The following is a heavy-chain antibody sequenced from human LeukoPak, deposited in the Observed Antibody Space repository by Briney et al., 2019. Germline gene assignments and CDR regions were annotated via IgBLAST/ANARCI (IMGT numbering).Heavy chain of an antibody. CDR1: GFTFTSYG. CDR3: ARDRYGDYTVDY. Sequence: GGSLRLSCAASGFTFTSYGMNWVRRAPGKGLEWVSYISSSGTTIYYADSVKGRFTISRDNAKNSLFLQMGSLRDEDTAVYYCARDRYGDYTVDYWGQGTLVTVSS. D-gene: IGHD4-17*01. V-gene: IGHV3-48*02. J-gene: IGHJ4*02. CDR2: ISSSGTTI.